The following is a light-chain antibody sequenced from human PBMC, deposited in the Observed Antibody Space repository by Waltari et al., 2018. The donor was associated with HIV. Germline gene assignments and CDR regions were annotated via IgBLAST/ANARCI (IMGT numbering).Light chain of an antibody. J-gene: IGKJ4*01. Sequence: DIQMTQSPSSLSASVGDKVTITCQASQDIRHYLNWYQKKPGKAPNILIYDASKLHTGVPSRFSGSGSGTHLTFTITSLQPEDIGTYYCQQFADLPLTFGGGTQVEI. CDR2: DAS. V-gene: IGKV1-33*01. CDR3: QQFADLPLT. CDR1: QDIRHY.